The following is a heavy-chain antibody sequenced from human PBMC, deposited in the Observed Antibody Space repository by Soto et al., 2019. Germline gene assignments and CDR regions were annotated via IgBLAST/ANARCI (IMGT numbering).Heavy chain of an antibody. CDR3: ARGEQWLVTNWFDP. Sequence: GASVKVSCKASGYTFTSYGISWVRQAPGQGLEWMGWISAYNGNTNYAQKLQGRVTMTTDTSTSTAYMGLRSLRSDDTAVYYCARGEQWLVTNWFDPWGQGTLVTVSS. J-gene: IGHJ5*02. CDR2: ISAYNGNT. V-gene: IGHV1-18*01. D-gene: IGHD6-19*01. CDR1: GYTFTSYG.